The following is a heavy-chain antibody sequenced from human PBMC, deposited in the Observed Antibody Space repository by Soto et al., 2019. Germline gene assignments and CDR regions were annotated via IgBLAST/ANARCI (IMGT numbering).Heavy chain of an antibody. CDR2: IFHSGST. V-gene: IGHV4-30-2*02. CDR1: GGSISSGDYY. D-gene: IGHD4-17*01. J-gene: IGHJ3*01. CDR3: ARQYGDYVRGAFDF. Sequence: SETLSLTCTVSGGSISSGDYYWSWIRQPPGKGLEWIGYIFHSGSTYYNPSLKSRVTISVDMSKNQFSLKLSSVTAADTAVYYCARQYGDYVRGAFDFWGQGTMVTVSS.